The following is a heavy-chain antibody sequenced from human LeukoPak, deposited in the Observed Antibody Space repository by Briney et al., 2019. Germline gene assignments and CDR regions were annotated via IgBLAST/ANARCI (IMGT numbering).Heavy chain of an antibody. CDR3: ARLRPYSRIYWYFDL. CDR1: GGSFSGYY. V-gene: IGHV4-34*01. J-gene: IGHJ2*01. D-gene: IGHD5-18*01. CDR2: INHSGST. Sequence: SETLSLTCAVYGGSFSGYYWSWIRQPPGKGLEWIGEINHSGSTNYNPSLKSRVTISVDTSKNQFSLKLSSVTAADTAVYYCARLRPYSRIYWYFDLWGRGTLVTVSS.